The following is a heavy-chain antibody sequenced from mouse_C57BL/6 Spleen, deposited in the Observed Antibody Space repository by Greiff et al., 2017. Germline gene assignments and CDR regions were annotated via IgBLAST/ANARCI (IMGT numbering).Heavy chain of an antibody. CDR2: IDPSDSET. CDR3: AREGEGNDYDWFAY. D-gene: IGHD2-4*01. CDR1: GYTFTSYW. V-gene: IGHV1-52*01. Sequence: QVQLQQSGAELVRPGSSVKLSCKASGYTFTSYWMHWVKQRPIQGLEWIGNIDPSDSETHYNQKFKDKATLTVDKSSSTAYMQLSSLTSEDSAVYYCAREGEGNDYDWFAYWGQGTLVTVSA. J-gene: IGHJ3*01.